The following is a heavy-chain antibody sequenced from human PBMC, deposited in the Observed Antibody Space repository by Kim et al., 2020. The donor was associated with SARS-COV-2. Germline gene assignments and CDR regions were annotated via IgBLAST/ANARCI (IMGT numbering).Heavy chain of an antibody. D-gene: IGHD6-19*01. J-gene: IGHJ4*02. CDR3: ARHGPESSGSYFQY. V-gene: IGHV4-59*08. Sequence: KPSITSRVTLSVDTSKNQYSLKLSSVTAADTAVDYCARHGPESSGSYFQYWGQGTLVTVSS.